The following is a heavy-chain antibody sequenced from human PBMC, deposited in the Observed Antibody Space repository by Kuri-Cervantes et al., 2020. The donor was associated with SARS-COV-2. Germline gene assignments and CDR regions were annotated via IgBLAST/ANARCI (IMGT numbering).Heavy chain of an antibody. CDR1: GFTFSDYY. V-gene: IGHV3-11*04. CDR3: ARDFPEYQLPFDTHADY. J-gene: IGHJ4*02. CDR2: ISSSGSTI. D-gene: IGHD2-2*01. Sequence: LSLTCAASGFTFSDYYMSWIRQAPGKGLEWVSYISSSGSTIYYADSVKGRFTISRDNSKNTLYLQMNSLRAEDTAVYYCARDFPEYQLPFDTHADYWGQGTLVTVSS.